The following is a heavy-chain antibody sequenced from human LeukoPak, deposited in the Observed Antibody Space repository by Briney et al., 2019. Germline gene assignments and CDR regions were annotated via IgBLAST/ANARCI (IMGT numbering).Heavy chain of an antibody. CDR2: IRYDGSNK. D-gene: IGHD5-18*01. CDR3: AKDIRYSYGPDAFDI. J-gene: IGHJ3*02. V-gene: IGHV3-30*02. Sequence: GGSLRLSCAASGFTFSSYGMHWVRQAPGKGLEWVAFIRYDGSNKYYADSVKGRFTISRDNSKNTLYLQMNSLRAEDTAVYYCAKDIRYSYGPDAFDIWGQGTMVTVSS. CDR1: GFTFSSYG.